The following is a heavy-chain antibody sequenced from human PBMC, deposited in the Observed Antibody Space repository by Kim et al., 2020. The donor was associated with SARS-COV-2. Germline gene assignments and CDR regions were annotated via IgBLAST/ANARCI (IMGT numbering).Heavy chain of an antibody. CDR2: INHSGRT. J-gene: IGHJ1*01. CDR3: AREGGYDILAISYFHP. Sequence: SETLSLTCSIYGGSLSGFHWTWIRQSPGKGLEWIGKINHSGRTNYNPSLKSRVTISVDTSKKQFALRLNSVTAADTAVYYCAREGGYDILAISYFHPWGQGTLVTVSS. CDR1: GGSLSGFH. D-gene: IGHD3-9*01. V-gene: IGHV4-34*01.